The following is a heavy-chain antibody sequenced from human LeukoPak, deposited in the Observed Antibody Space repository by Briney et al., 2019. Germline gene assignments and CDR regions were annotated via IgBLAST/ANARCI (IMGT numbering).Heavy chain of an antibody. Sequence: SVKVSCKASGYTFTSYGISWVRQAPGQGLEWMGRIIPIFGTANYAQKFQGRVTITTDESTSTAYTELSSLRSEDTAVYYCARDQPGIHQSYWGQGTLVTVSS. CDR3: ARDQPGIHQSY. CDR1: GYTFTSYG. J-gene: IGHJ4*02. V-gene: IGHV1-69*05. CDR2: IIPIFGTA. D-gene: IGHD6-13*01.